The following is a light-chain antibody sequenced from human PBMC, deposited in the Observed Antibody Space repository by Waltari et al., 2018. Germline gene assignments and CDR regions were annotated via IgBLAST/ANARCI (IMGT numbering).Light chain of an antibody. CDR1: ESILYPSNNKNF. J-gene: IGKJ2*01. Sequence: DIVMTQSPDSLAGSLGERATITCKSRESILYPSNNKNFLGWFQHKPGQPPKMLMYWASTRQSEVPARFSGSGSGTEFTLTISSVQAEDVAIYYCQQYYSNPRTFGQGTRLEIK. V-gene: IGKV4-1*01. CDR3: QQYYSNPRT. CDR2: WAS.